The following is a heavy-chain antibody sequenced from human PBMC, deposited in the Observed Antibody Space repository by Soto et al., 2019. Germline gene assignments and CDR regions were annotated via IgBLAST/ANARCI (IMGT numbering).Heavy chain of an antibody. V-gene: IGHV3-23*01. CDR2: ISGTTGST. CDR3: AKGATASGWLIRTGMDN. D-gene: IGHD6-19*01. Sequence: EVQLLESGGGFVQPGGSLKPSCAASGFTFSSFAMSWVRQAPGRGLKWVSVISGTTGSTYYADSVKGRFTISRDNSKNTLCMQMNSLRVEDTALYCAKGATASGWLIRTGMDNWGQGTLVTVSS. CDR1: GFTFSSFA. J-gene: IGHJ4*02.